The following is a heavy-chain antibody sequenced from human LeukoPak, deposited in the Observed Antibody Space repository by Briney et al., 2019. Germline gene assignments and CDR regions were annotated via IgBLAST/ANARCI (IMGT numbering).Heavy chain of an antibody. D-gene: IGHD5-18*01. CDR3: AGARGYSYGYPDY. J-gene: IGHJ4*02. CDR1: GGSISSSSYY. CDR2: IYYSGST. V-gene: IGHV4-39*07. Sequence: SETLSLTCTVSGGSISSSSYYWGWIRQPPGKGLEWIGSIYYSGSTYYNPSLKSRVTISVDTSKNQFSLKLSSVTAADTAVYYCAGARGYSYGYPDYWGQGTLVTVSS.